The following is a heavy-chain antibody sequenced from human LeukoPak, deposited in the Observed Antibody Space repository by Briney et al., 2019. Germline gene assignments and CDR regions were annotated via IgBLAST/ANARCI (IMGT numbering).Heavy chain of an antibody. D-gene: IGHD3-10*01. J-gene: IGHJ4*02. CDR3: AKDLTSHYSFDY. CDR1: GFTFDDYA. Sequence: GGSLRLSCAASGFTFDDYAMHWVRQAPGKGLEWVSLISGDGSSTYYADSVKGRFTISRDDSKNTLYLQMDSLRAEDTAVYYCAKDLTSHYSFDYWGQGALVTVSS. V-gene: IGHV3-43*02. CDR2: ISGDGSST.